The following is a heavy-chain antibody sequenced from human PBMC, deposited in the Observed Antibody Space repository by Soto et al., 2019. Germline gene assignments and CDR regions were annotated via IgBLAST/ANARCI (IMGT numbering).Heavy chain of an antibody. D-gene: IGHD3-9*01. V-gene: IGHV3-9*01. CDR2: ISWNGVTL. Sequence: EVQLVESGGGLIQPGRSLRLTCAASGFTFKDYAMHWVRQAPGKGLEWVSGISWNGVTLAYADSVKGRFTISRDNAQKSLYLQMNSLRHEDTALYYCSKGGPEYNGILTPEHWGQGTLVTVSS. CDR3: SKGGPEYNGILTPEH. J-gene: IGHJ4*02. CDR1: GFTFKDYA.